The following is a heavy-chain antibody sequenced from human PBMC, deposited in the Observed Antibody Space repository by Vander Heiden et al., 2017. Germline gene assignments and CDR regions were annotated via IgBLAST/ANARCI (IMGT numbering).Heavy chain of an antibody. CDR2: GYYSGST. CDR1: GGSISSTNYY. J-gene: IGHJ4*02. V-gene: IGHV4-39*01. Sequence: QLQLQESGPGLVKPSETLSLTCTVSGGSISSTNYYWGWIRQPPGKGLEWIGSGYYSGSTFYNPSLKSQVTISVDTSKNQFSLKLSSVTAADTAVYYCARHLRSDFGDYNYFDYWGQGTLVTVSS. D-gene: IGHD4-17*01. CDR3: ARHLRSDFGDYNYFDY.